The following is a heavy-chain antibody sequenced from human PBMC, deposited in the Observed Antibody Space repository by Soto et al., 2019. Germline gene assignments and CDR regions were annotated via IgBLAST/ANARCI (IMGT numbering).Heavy chain of an antibody. CDR2: ISHLEST. Sequence: SETLSLTCTVSGASISYGGFSWSWVRQSPGKGLEWIGYISHLESTYFHPSFKSRLTMSIDRTRNQFSLKLSSVTAADMAVYYCARGGGYDSFDYWGQGVLVTVS. J-gene: IGHJ4*02. V-gene: IGHV4-30-2*06. CDR3: ARGGGYDSFDY. D-gene: IGHD5-12*01. CDR1: GASISYGGFS.